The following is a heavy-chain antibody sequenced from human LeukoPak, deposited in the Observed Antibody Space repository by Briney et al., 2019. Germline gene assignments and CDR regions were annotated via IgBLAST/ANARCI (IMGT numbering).Heavy chain of an antibody. D-gene: IGHD1-1*01. Sequence: SETLSLTCAVSGGSISSSNWWSWVRQPPGKGLEWIGEIYHSGSTNYNPSLKSRVTISVDKSKNQFSLKLSCARSTTGTYYYGMDVWGKGTTVTVSS. V-gene: IGHV4-4*02. CDR3: MDV. CDR2: IYHSGST. J-gene: IGHJ6*04. CDR1: GGSISSSNW.